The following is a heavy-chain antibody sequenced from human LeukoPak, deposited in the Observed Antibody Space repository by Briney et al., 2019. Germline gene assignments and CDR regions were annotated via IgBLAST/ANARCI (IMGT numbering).Heavy chain of an antibody. D-gene: IGHD1-26*01. V-gene: IGHV3-30*18. CDR1: GFIFSSYG. J-gene: IGHJ2*01. CDR2: ISYDGSNK. CDR3: AKDSASYVPHWYFDL. Sequence: GRSLRLSCAASGFIFSSYGMHWVRQAPGKGLEWVAVISYDGSNKYYADSVKGRFTISRDNSKNTLYLQMNSLRAEDTAVYYCAKDSASYVPHWYFDLWGRGTLVTVSS.